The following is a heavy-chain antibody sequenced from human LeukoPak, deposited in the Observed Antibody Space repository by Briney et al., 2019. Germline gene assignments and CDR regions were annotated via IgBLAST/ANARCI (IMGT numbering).Heavy chain of an antibody. CDR3: ARGRAFDI. V-gene: IGHV3-23*01. J-gene: IGHJ3*02. CDR1: GFTFSSYA. Sequence: GGSLRLSCAASGFTFSSYAMSWVRQAPGKGLEWVSVIGNSGGGTYYTDSVEGRFTISRDNSNNTLYLQMNNLRAEDTAIYHCARGRAFDIWGQGTMVTVSS. CDR2: IGNSGGGT. D-gene: IGHD3-10*01.